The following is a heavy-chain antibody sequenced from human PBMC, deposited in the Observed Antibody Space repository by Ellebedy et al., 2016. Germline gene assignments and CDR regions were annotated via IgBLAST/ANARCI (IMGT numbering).Heavy chain of an antibody. CDR3: AREDWGDSYGGGY. V-gene: IGHV3-21*01. Sequence: GGSLRLSCAASGFSFSSYAMSWVRQAPGKGPEWVSSISSSSSYIYYADSVKGRFTISRDNAKNSLYLQMNSLRAEDTAVYYCAREDWGDSYGGGYWGQGTLVTVSS. CDR1: GFSFSSYA. J-gene: IGHJ4*02. D-gene: IGHD5-18*01. CDR2: ISSSSSYI.